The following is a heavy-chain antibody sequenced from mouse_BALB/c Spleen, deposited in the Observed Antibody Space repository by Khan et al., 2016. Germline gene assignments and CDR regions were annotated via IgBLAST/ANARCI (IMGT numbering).Heavy chain of an antibody. CDR1: VYTFTSYW. CDR3: ARWAYYGNYLFAY. Sequence: QVQLQPSGAELAKPGASVKMSCKASVYTFTSYWMHWVKQRPGQGLEWIGYINPSTGYTEYNQKFKDKATLTADKSSSTAYMQLSSLTSEDSAVYYCARWAYYGNYLFAYWGQGTLVTVSA. CDR2: INPSTGYT. D-gene: IGHD2-10*01. J-gene: IGHJ3*01. V-gene: IGHV1-7*01.